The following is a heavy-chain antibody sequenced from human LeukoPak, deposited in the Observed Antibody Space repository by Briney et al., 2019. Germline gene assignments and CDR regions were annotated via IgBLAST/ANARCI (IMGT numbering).Heavy chain of an antibody. CDR3: AHKGRGSGSYTM. J-gene: IGHJ4*02. CDR2: TYWNNDK. D-gene: IGHD3-10*01. V-gene: IGHV2-5*01. Sequence: SGPTLMKPTPTLTLTCTFSGFSLRTPGVAVAWIRQPPVKALEWIAVTYWNNDKSYSPSLKNRLTITQDTSKNQVILIMANMDPVDTGTYYCAHKGRGSGSYTMWGQGTLVTVSS. CDR1: GFSLRTPGVA.